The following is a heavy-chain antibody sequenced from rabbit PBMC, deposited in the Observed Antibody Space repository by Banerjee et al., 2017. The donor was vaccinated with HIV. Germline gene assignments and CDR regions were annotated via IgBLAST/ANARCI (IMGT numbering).Heavy chain of an antibody. J-gene: IGHJ6*01. V-gene: IGHV1S45*01. CDR2: INTSSGNT. Sequence: QEQLEESGGDLVKPEGSLTLTCTASEFDLNNYYYICWVRQAPGKGLEWIGCINTSSGNTVYASWAKGRFTISKTSSTTLTLRMTSLTAADTATYFCTTELTGNVNFWGPGTLVTVS. D-gene: IGHD7-1*01. CDR1: EFDLNNYYY. CDR3: TTELTGNVNF.